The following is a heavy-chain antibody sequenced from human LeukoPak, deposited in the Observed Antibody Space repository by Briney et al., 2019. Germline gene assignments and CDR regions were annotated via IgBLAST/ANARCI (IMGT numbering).Heavy chain of an antibody. V-gene: IGHV3-7*01. CDR2: INEDGSEK. CDR3: TRDSGRFRLDY. Sequence: PGGSLRLSCAASGFTFSSYGMHWVRQAPGKGLEWVASINEDGSEKYYVDSVKGRFTVSRDNAKNSPYLQLNSLRVEDTAVYYCTRDSGRFRLDYWGQGILVTVSS. D-gene: IGHD6-19*01. J-gene: IGHJ4*02. CDR1: GFTFSSYG.